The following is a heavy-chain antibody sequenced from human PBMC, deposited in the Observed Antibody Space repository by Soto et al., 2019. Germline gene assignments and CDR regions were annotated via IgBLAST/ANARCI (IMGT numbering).Heavy chain of an antibody. J-gene: IGHJ2*01. V-gene: IGHV3-23*01. D-gene: IGHD2-21*02. CDR1: GVTFNKYA. CDR2: ITGSGSLA. CDR3: AKGDYGGNSPYWYFDL. Sequence: EVQLLESGGDFVQPGGSLRLSCAVSGVTFNKYAMSWVRLPPGKGPEWVSAITGSGSLAYYADSVKGRFSISRDNSKNILFLQMNRLKDEDSATYYCAKGDYGGNSPYWYFDLWGRGTLVIVSS.